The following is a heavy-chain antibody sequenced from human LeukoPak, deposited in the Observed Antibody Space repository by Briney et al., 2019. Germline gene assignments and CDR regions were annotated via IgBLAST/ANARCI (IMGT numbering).Heavy chain of an antibody. CDR1: GFTFSSYS. D-gene: IGHD3-22*01. CDR3: ARDGRDSSGYYHFDY. J-gene: IGHJ4*02. V-gene: IGHV3-21*01. Sequence: GGSLRLSCAASGFTFSSYSMNWVRQAPGKGLEWVSSIGSSSSYIYYADSVKGRFTISRDNAKNSLYLQMNSLRAEDTAVYYCARDGRDSSGYYHFDYWGQGTLVTVSS. CDR2: IGSSSSYI.